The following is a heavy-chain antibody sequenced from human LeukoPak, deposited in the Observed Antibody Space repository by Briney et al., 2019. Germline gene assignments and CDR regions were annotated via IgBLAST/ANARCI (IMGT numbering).Heavy chain of an antibody. Sequence: SETLSLTCTVSGVSISSYYWSWIRQPPGKGLEWIGYMYSSGSTNYTPSLKSRVTISGDTSKKQFSLKLTSVTAADTAVYYCARERIRPSLGSDAFDIWGQGTMVTVSS. J-gene: IGHJ3*02. CDR2: MYSSGST. CDR3: ARERIRPSLGSDAFDI. CDR1: GVSISSYY. D-gene: IGHD3-3*02. V-gene: IGHV4-59*12.